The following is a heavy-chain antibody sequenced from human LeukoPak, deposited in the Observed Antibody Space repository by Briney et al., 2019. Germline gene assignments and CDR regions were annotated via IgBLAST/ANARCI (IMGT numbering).Heavy chain of an antibody. D-gene: IGHD2-21*02. V-gene: IGHV4-39*01. CDR3: ARLYCGGDCYSGSFDY. CDR2: IYYSGST. CDR1: GASVSSSNY. J-gene: IGHJ4*02. Sequence: PSETLSLTCAVSGASVSSSNYWGWIRQPPGKGLEWIGSIYYSGSTYYNPSLKSRVTISVDTSKNQFSLKLSSVTAADTAVYYCARLYCGGDCYSGSFDYWGQGTLVTVSS.